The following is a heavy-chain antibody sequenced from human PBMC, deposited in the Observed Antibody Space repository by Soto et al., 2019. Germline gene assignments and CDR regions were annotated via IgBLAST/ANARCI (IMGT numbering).Heavy chain of an antibody. CDR1: GYTCTIYD. CDR2: MNPNSGNT. Sequence: ASVKVSCKASGYTCTIYDINWVRQATGQGLEWMGWMNPNSGNTGYAQKFQGRVTMTRNTSISTAYMELSSLRSEDTAVYYCARGNHRWLQLWYFDLWGRGTLVTVSS. D-gene: IGHD5-12*01. J-gene: IGHJ2*01. CDR3: ARGNHRWLQLWYFDL. V-gene: IGHV1-8*01.